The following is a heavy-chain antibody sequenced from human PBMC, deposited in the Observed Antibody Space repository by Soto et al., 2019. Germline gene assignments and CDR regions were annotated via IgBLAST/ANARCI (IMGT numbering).Heavy chain of an antibody. CDR3: ARVYRQSGYSSSWVFDS. CDR1: GGSINSGGYY. Sequence: QVQLQESGPGLVKPSQTLSLICTVSGGSINSGGYYWSWIRQHPGKGLEWIGYIYYSGSTYYNPFLRSRVTIPAGASENQFSLKLSSVTAADTAVYFCARVYRQSGYSSSWVFDSWGQGTLVNVSS. D-gene: IGHD6-13*01. J-gene: IGHJ4*02. V-gene: IGHV4-31*03. CDR2: IYYSGST.